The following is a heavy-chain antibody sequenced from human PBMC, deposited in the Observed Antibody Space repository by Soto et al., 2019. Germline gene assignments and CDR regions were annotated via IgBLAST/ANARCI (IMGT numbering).Heavy chain of an antibody. CDR3: AKRRGAGGHFDY. CDR2: VSIGGST. V-gene: IGHV3-23*01. CDR1: GFTFSSYA. D-gene: IGHD2-15*01. Sequence: DVQLLESGGGLVQPEGSLRLSCAASGFTFSSYAMGWVRQGPGKGLEWVAVVSIGGSTHYADSVRGRFTISRDNSKNTLSLPMNSLTAEDTAGYFCAKRRGAGGHFDYWGQGALVTVSS. J-gene: IGHJ4*02.